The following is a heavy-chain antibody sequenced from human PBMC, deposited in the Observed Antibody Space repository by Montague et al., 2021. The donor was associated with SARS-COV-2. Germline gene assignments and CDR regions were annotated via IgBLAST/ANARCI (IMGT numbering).Heavy chain of an antibody. CDR2: IYYSGST. J-gene: IGHJ4*02. Sequence: SETLSLTCTVSGGSISSYYWSWIRQPPGKGLEWIGYIYYSGSTNYNPSLKSRVTISVDTSKNQFSLKLSSVTAADTAVYYCARIWYSSCYQGMYYFGFWGRGTLVTVSS. V-gene: IGHV4-59*01. CDR3: ARIWYSSCYQGMYYFGF. CDR1: GGSISSYY. D-gene: IGHD3-22*01.